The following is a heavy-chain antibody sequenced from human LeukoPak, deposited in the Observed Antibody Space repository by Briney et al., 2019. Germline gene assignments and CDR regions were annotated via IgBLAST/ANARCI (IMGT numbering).Heavy chain of an antibody. CDR2: IFYTGST. CDR3: ARSGYFYGGPDY. J-gene: IGHJ4*02. V-gene: IGHV4-59*11. D-gene: IGHD5-18*01. CDR1: GAPINSHY. Sequence: PSETLSLTCTVSGAPINSHYWTWIRQPPGKGLEWIGYIFYTGSTQYSPSFKSRVSISLDTANNQFSLRLTSATAADTAVYYCARSGYFYGGPDYWGQGTLVTVSS.